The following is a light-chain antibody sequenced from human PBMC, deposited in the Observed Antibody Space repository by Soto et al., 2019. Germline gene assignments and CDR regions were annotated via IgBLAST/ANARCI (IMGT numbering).Light chain of an antibody. V-gene: IGLV2-8*01. CDR1: SSDVGGYKY. CDR3: CSYAGRNNYV. J-gene: IGLJ1*01. Sequence: SALTQPPSASGSPGQSVTISCTGTSSDVGGYKYVSWFQQHPGKAPKLMICEVSKRPSGVPDRFSGSRSGNTASLTVSGLQAEDGADYYCCSYAGRNNYVFGTGTKLTVL. CDR2: EVS.